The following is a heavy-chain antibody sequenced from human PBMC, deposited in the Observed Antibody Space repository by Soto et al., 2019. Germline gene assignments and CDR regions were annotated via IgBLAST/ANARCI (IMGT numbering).Heavy chain of an antibody. CDR3: ARDPNVKTTAILYYYYGMDV. D-gene: IGHD4-17*01. J-gene: IGHJ6*02. Sequence: SVEVSCKASGYTFTSYGIIWVRQAPGQGLEWMGWISAYNGNTNYAQKLQGRVTMTTDTSTSTAYMELRSLRSDDTAVYYCARDPNVKTTAILYYYYGMDVWGQGTTVTVSS. CDR2: ISAYNGNT. CDR1: GYTFTSYG. V-gene: IGHV1-18*01.